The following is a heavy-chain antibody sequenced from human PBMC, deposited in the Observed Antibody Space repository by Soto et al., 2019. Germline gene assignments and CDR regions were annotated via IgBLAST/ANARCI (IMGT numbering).Heavy chain of an antibody. J-gene: IGHJ6*02. CDR3: ARAGSHGAYCSGGSCYPYYYYYYGMDV. D-gene: IGHD2-15*01. CDR2: ISAYNGNT. V-gene: IGHV1-18*01. Sequence: QVQLVQSGAEVKKPGASVKVSCKASGYTFTSYGISWVRQAPGQGLEWMGWISAYNGNTNYAQKLQGRVTMTTDTTTSTAYMELRSLRSDDTAVYYCARAGSHGAYCSGGSCYPYYYYYYGMDVWGQGTTVTVSS. CDR1: GYTFTSYG.